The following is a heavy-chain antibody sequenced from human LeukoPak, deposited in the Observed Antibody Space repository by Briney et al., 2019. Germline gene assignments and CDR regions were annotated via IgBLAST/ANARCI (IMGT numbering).Heavy chain of an antibody. CDR2: ISAYNGNT. D-gene: IGHD2-21*02. CDR1: GYTFTSCG. J-gene: IGHJ4*02. V-gene: IGHV1-18*01. CDR3: ARVHVVVVTAISPFDY. Sequence: ASVKVSCKASGYTFTSCGISWVRQAPGQGLEWMGWISAYNGNTNYAQKLQGRVTMTTDTSTSTAYMELRSLRSDDTAVYYCARVHVVVVTAISPFDYWGQGTLVTVSS.